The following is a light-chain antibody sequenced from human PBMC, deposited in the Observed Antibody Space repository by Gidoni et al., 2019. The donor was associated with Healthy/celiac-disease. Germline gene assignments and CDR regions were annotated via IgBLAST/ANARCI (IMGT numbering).Light chain of an antibody. CDR2: DAS. CDR1: QSVSSY. Sequence: DIVLTQSPATLSLSPGERATLSCRASQSVSSYLAWYQQKPGQAPRLLIYDASNRATGILARFSGSGSGTDFTLTISSLEPEDFAVYYCQQRSNSWTFGQGTKVEIK. CDR3: QQRSNSWT. J-gene: IGKJ1*01. V-gene: IGKV3-11*01.